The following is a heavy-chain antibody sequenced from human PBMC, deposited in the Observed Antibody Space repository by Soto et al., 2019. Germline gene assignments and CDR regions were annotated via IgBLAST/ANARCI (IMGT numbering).Heavy chain of an antibody. CDR3: ARETITMVRGVIISNWFDP. CDR2: IYYSGST. CDR1: GGSISSYY. D-gene: IGHD3-10*01. J-gene: IGHJ5*02. V-gene: IGHV4-59*01. Sequence: SETLSLTCTVSGGSISSYYWSWIRQPPGKGLERIGYIYYSGSTNYNPSLKIRVTISVDTSKNQFSLKLSSVTAADTAVYYCARETITMVRGVIISNWFDPWGQGTLVTVSS.